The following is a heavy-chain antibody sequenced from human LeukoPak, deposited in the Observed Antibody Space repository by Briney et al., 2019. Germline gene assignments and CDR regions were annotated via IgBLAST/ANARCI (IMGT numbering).Heavy chain of an antibody. CDR3: ARALGFPYYYYYYMDV. V-gene: IGHV3-21*01. CDR1: GFTFSSYS. J-gene: IGHJ6*03. Sequence: NPGGSLRLSCAASGFTFSSYSMNWVRQAPGRGLEWVSSISSSSSYIYYADSVKGRFTISRDNAKNSLYLQMNSLRAEDTAVYYCARALGFPYYYYYYMDVWGKGTTVTVSS. CDR2: ISSSSSYI.